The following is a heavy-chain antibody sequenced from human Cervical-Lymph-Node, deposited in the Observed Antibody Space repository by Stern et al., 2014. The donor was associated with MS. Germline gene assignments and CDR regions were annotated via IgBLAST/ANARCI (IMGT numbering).Heavy chain of an antibody. CDR3: ARDAPKITMMDY. J-gene: IGHJ4*02. CDR2: ISSSRSYI. Sequence: EVHLVESGGGLVKPGGSLRLSCAASGFTFSSYSMNWVRQAPGTGLEWVSSISSSRSYIYYADSVKGRFTISRDNAKNSLYLQMNSLRAEDTAVYYCARDAPKITMMDYWGQGTLVTVSS. D-gene: IGHD3-22*01. CDR1: GFTFSSYS. V-gene: IGHV3-21*01.